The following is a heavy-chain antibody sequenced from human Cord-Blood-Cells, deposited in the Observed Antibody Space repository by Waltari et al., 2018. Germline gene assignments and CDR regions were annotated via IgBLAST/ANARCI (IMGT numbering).Heavy chain of an antibody. CDR1: GCSLSSYY. CDR2: IYTSWST. J-gene: IGHJ5*02. V-gene: IGHV4-4*07. CDR3: ARDLTMVRGTYNWFDP. Sequence: QVQLQESGPGLVKPSATLSLTCTVSGCSLSSYYWSWLRPPAGKGLEWIGRIYTSWSTNYNPSLKSRVTMSVDTSKNQFSLKLSSVTAADTAMYYCARDLTMVRGTYNWFDPWGQGTLVTVSS. D-gene: IGHD3-10*01.